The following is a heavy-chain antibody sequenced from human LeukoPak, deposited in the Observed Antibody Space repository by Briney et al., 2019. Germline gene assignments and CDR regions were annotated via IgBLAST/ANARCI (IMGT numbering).Heavy chain of an antibody. CDR2: IGAYNGNT. D-gene: IGHD6-13*01. CDR1: GYTFTSYG. Sequence: ASVKVSCKASGYTFTSYGISWVRQAPGQGLEWMGWIGAYNGNTNYAQKLQGRVTMTTDTSTSTAYMELRSLRSDDTAVYYCARTPRGYSSSWFDYWGQGTPVTVSS. J-gene: IGHJ4*02. CDR3: ARTPRGYSSSWFDY. V-gene: IGHV1-18*01.